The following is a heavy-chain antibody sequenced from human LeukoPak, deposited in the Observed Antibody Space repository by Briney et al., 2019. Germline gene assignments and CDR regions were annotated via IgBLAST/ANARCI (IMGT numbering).Heavy chain of an antibody. CDR1: GHTFTSYD. J-gene: IGHJ4*02. CDR3: ARMVRYCTNGVCSYYFDY. CDR2: MNPNSGNT. V-gene: IGHV1-8*03. Sequence: ASVKVSCKASGHTFTSYDINWVRQATGQGLEWMGWMNPNSGNTGYAQKFQGRVTITRNTSISTAYMELSSLRSEDTAVYYCARMVRYCTNGVCSYYFDYWGQGTLVTVSS. D-gene: IGHD2-8*01.